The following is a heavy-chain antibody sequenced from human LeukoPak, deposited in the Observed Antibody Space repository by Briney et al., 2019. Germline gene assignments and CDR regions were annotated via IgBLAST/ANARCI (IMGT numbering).Heavy chain of an antibody. V-gene: IGHV3-23*01. J-gene: IGHJ4*02. CDR3: AKAVNIGPLDPFDY. Sequence: WGSPSLSCAASGFTFSTYGMSWVRQAPGKGLEWVSVMSGSGGSIYYAESVQGRFTISRDNSKSTLYLQMNSLTAEDTAVYYCAKAVNIGPLDPFDYWGQGTLLTVPS. CDR1: GFTFSTYG. CDR2: MSGSGGSI. D-gene: IGHD5-12*01.